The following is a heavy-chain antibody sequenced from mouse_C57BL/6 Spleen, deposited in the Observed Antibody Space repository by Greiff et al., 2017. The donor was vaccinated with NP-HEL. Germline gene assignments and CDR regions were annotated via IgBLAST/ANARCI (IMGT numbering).Heavy chain of an antibody. V-gene: IGHV1-61*01. CDR2: IYPSDSET. D-gene: IGHD5-1-1*01. Sequence: QVQLQQPGAELVRPGSSVKLSCKASGYTFTSYWMDWVQQRPGQGLEWIGNIYPSDSETHYNQKFQDKATLTVDKSSSTAYMQLSSLTSEDSAVYYCARLGPYQPRGSYWGQGTLVTVSA. CDR1: GYTFTSYW. J-gene: IGHJ3*01. CDR3: ARLGPYQPRGSY.